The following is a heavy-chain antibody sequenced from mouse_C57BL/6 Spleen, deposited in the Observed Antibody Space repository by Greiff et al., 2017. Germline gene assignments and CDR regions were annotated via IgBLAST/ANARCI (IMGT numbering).Heavy chain of an antibody. CDR3: ARRDYHAMDY. CDR1: GYTFTSYW. J-gene: IGHJ4*01. CDR2: IDTSDSYT. Sequence: QVQLQQSGAELVKPGASVKLSCKASGYTFTSYWMQWVKQRPGQGLEWIGEIDTSDSYTNYNPKFKGKATLTLDTSSLTAYMQLRRLTSEESAVYYCARRDYHAMDYWGKGPSVTAAS. V-gene: IGHV1-50*01.